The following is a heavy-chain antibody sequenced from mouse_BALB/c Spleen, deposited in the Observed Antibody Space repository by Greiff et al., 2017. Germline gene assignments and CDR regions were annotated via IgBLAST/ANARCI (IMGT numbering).Heavy chain of an antibody. Sequence: EVNLVESGGGLVKPGGSLKLSCAASGFTFSSYAMSWVRQSPEKRLEWVAEISSGGSYTYYPDTVTGRFTISRDNAKNTLYLEMSSLRSEDTAMYYCAKGGNYYGNYYFDYWGQGTTLTVSS. CDR2: ISSGGSYT. CDR3: AKGGNYYGNYYFDY. D-gene: IGHD2-1*01. J-gene: IGHJ2*01. CDR1: GFTFSSYA. V-gene: IGHV5-9-4*01.